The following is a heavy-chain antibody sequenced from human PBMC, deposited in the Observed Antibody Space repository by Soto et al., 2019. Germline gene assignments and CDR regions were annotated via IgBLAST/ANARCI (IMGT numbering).Heavy chain of an antibody. J-gene: IGHJ4*02. CDR1: GGTFSSYA. V-gene: IGHV1-69*06. CDR3: ASPSDYDSSGYYVFDY. Sequence: SVKVSCKASGGTFSSYAISWVRQAPGQGLEWMGGIIPICGTANYAQKFQGRVTITADKSTSTAYMELSSLRSEDTAVYYWASPSDYDSSGYYVFDYWGQGTLVTVSS. CDR2: IIPICGTA. D-gene: IGHD3-22*01.